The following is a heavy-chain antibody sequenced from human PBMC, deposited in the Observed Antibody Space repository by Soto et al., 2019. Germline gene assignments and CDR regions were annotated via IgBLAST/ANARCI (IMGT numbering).Heavy chain of an antibody. V-gene: IGHV4-59*01. CDR2: IYYSGST. CDR3: ARSRGGYFDY. D-gene: IGHD3-22*01. J-gene: IGHJ4*02. CDR1: GGSISSYY. Sequence: SETLSLTCTASGGSISSYYWSWIRQPPGKGLEWIGYIYYSGSTNYNPSLKSRVTISVDTSKNQFSLKLSSVTAADTAVYYCARSRGGYFDYWGKGTLVTVSS.